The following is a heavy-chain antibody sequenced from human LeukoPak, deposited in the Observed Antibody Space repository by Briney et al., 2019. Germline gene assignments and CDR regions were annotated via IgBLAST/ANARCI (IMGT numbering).Heavy chain of an antibody. V-gene: IGHV1-18*04. CDR1: GYTSTNYG. CDR2: ITGYNDNT. D-gene: IGHD3-22*01. Sequence: ASVKVSCKASGYTSTNYGITWVRQAPGQGLEWMGWITGYNDNTESAQNLQGRVTMTADTSSNTTSMELRGLRSDDTAVYYCARGGVSSAYVDYWGQGTLVSVSS. CDR3: ARGGVSSAYVDY. J-gene: IGHJ4*02.